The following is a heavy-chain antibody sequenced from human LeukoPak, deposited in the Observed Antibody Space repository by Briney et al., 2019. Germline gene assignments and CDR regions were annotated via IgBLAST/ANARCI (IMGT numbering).Heavy chain of an antibody. CDR3: ARDRTHGGYYDAFDI. D-gene: IGHD5-12*01. CDR2: IYSGGST. CDR1: GFTVSSNY. V-gene: IGHV3-66*01. J-gene: IGHJ3*02. Sequence: GGSLRLSCAASGFTVSSNYMSWVRQAPGKGLEWVSVIYSGGSTYYADSVKGRFTISRDNSKNTLYLQMNSLRAEDTAVYYCARDRTHGGYYDAFDIWGQGTMVTVSS.